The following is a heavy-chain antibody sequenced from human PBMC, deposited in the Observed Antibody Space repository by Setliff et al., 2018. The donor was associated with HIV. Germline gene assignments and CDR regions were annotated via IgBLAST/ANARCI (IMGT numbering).Heavy chain of an antibody. D-gene: IGHD3-22*01. V-gene: IGHV4-31*03. CDR1: GGSITSGGDS. Sequence: SETLSLTCTVSGGSITSGGDSWSWIRQHPGKGLKWIGYISYSGITYYDPSLKSRLTRSVDTSNNQFSLKLSSATAADTAVYYCARVLGVRRDYYDSSAPLRAACDIWGQGTMVTVS. CDR3: ARVLGVRRDYYDSSAPLRAACDI. CDR2: ISYSGIT. J-gene: IGHJ3*02.